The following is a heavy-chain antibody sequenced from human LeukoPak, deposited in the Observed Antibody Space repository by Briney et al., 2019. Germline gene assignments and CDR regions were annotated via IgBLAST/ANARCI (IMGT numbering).Heavy chain of an antibody. D-gene: IGHD3-10*01. CDR1: GYTFTSYA. J-gene: IGHJ4*02. CDR3: ARPSKPYGSGSYYAD. CDR2: INTNTGNP. Sequence: ASVKVSCKASGYTFTSYAVNWVRQAPGQGLEWMGWINTNTGNPTYAQGFTGRFVFSLDTSVSTAYLQISSLKAEDTAVYYCARPSKPYGSGSYYADWGQGTLVTVSS. V-gene: IGHV7-4-1*02.